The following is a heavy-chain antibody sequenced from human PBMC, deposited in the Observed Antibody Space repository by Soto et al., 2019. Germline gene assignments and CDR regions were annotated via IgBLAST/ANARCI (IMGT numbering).Heavy chain of an antibody. CDR2: INPSGGST. J-gene: IGHJ6*02. CDR3: ARGGTHDKGGGDYYYYYGMDV. Sequence: QVQLVQSGAEVKKPGASVKVSCKASGYTFTSYYMHWVRQAPGQGLEWMGIINPSGGSTSYAQKFQGGVTMTRDTSTSKVSAEVSSLTLGEPAVFYCARGGTHDKGGGDYYYYYGMDVWGQGTTVTVSS. CDR1: GYTFTSYY. V-gene: IGHV1-46*01. D-gene: IGHD3-16*01.